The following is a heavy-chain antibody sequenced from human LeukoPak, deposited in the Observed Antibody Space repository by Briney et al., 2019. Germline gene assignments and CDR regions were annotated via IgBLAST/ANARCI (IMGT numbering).Heavy chain of an antibody. V-gene: IGHV3-23*01. CDR2: ISGDGANT. CDR1: GFTFSRYA. D-gene: IGHD3-16*02. CDR3: AKTVSGSHSYQGGDY. Sequence: PGGSLRLSCAASGFTFSRYAMSWVRQAPGKGLEWVSAISGDGANTYCADSVKGRFTMYRDNSKNTLYLQMNSLRAEDTAVYFCAKTVSGSHSYQGGDYWGQGTLVFVSS. J-gene: IGHJ4*02.